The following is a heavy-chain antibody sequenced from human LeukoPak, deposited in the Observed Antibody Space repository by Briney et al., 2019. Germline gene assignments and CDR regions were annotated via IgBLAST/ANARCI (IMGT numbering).Heavy chain of an antibody. J-gene: IGHJ4*02. V-gene: IGHV1-18*01. D-gene: IGHD1-26*01. CDR2: ISAYNGNT. CDR1: GYTFTSYG. Sequence: ASVKVSCKASGYTFTSYGISWVRQAPGQGLEWMGWISAYNGNTNYAQKLQGRVTMTTDTSPSTAYMELRSLRSDDTAVYYCARDHLLVGATKVASRITQKRDDYWGQGTLVTVSS. CDR3: ARDHLLVGATKVASRITQKRDDY.